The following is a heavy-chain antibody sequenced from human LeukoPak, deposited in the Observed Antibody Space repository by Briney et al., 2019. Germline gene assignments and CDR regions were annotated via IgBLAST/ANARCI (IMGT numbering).Heavy chain of an antibody. CDR2: IYYSGST. CDR3: ASTAYDMAFDI. Sequence: PSETLSLTCTVSGGSISSDCYYWSWIRQHPGKGLEWIGYIYYSGSTDYNPSLKRRFTMSVDTSKNQFSLKLSSVTAADTAVYYCASTAYDMAFDIWGQGTMVTVSS. D-gene: IGHD3-9*01. J-gene: IGHJ3*02. CDR1: GGSISSDCYY. V-gene: IGHV4-31*03.